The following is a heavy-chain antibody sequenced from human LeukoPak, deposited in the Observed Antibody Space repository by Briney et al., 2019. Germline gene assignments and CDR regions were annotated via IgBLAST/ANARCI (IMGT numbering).Heavy chain of an antibody. CDR1: GFTFSSYA. V-gene: IGHV3-23*01. Sequence: GGSLRLSCAASGFTFSSYAMSWVRQAPGKGLGWVSAISGSGGSTYYADSVKGRFTISRDNSKNTLYLQMNSLRAEDTAVYHCAKGEVRAAAGTGFDYWGQGTLVTVSS. D-gene: IGHD6-13*01. J-gene: IGHJ4*02. CDR2: ISGSGGST. CDR3: AKGEVRAAAGTGFDY.